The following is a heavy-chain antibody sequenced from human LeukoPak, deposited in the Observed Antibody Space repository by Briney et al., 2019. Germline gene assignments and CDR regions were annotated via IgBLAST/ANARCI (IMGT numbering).Heavy chain of an antibody. V-gene: IGHV3-7*01. Sequence: GGSLRLSCAASGFTFSSYWMSWVRQAPGKGLEWVANIKQDGSEKYYVDSVKGRFTISRDNAKNSLYLQMNSLRAEDTAVYYCARNYDSSGYWGGWGIYYYYGMDVWGQGTTVTVSS. J-gene: IGHJ6*02. CDR3: ARNYDSSGYWGGWGIYYYYGMDV. CDR1: GFTFSSYW. D-gene: IGHD3-22*01. CDR2: IKQDGSEK.